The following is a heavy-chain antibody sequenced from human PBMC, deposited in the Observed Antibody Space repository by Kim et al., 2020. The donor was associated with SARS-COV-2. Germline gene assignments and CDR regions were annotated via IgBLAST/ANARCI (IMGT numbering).Heavy chain of an antibody. Sequence: GGSLRLSCAASGFTFSSYGMNWVRQAPGKGLEWVSVITCDRSNKYYADSVKGRFTISRDNAKNTLYLQMNSLRAEDTAVYYCAKVVARYMAPNRGVFDIWGQGTMVTVSA. V-gene: IGHV3-30*18. CDR2: ITCDRSNK. CDR1: GFTFSSYG. D-gene: IGHD3-16*02. J-gene: IGHJ3*02. CDR3: AKVVARYMAPNRGVFDI.